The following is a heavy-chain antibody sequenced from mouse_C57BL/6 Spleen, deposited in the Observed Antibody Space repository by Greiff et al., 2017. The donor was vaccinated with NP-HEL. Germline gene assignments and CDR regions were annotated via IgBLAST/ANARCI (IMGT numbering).Heavy chain of an antibody. CDR1: GFTFSSYA. CDR3: TRDSGVTTVVATSSYWYFDV. CDR2: ISSGGDYI. D-gene: IGHD1-1*01. J-gene: IGHJ1*03. V-gene: IGHV5-9-1*02. Sequence: EVHLVESGEGLVKPGGSLKLSCAASGFTFSSYAMSWVRQTPEKRLEWVAYISSGGDYIYYADTVKGRFTISRDNARNTLYLQMSSLKSEDTAMYYCTRDSGVTTVVATSSYWYFDVWGTGTTVTVSS.